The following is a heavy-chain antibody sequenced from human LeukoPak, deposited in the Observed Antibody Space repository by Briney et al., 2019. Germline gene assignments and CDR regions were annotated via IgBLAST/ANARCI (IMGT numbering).Heavy chain of an antibody. CDR2: ISGSGAIT. V-gene: IGHV3-23*01. CDR3: VKDRVDGSGSQFDY. CDR1: GFGFNNYA. D-gene: IGHD3-10*01. Sequence: GGSLRLSCVDSGFGFNNYAMTWVRQAPGKGLEWVSVISGSGAITYYADSVKGRFTISRDNSKNTLYLQMNRLRAEDTAMYYCVKDRVDGSGSQFDYWGQGTLVTVSS. J-gene: IGHJ4*02.